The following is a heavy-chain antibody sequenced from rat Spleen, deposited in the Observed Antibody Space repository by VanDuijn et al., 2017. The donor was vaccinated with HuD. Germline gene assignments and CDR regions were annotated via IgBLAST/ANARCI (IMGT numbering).Heavy chain of an antibody. Sequence: QVQLKESGPGLVQPSQTLSLTCTVSGFSLISYAVNWVRQPPGKGLEWMGVIRTGGNTEYNSLLKSRLSISRDTSKSQVFLKMNSLQTEDTGTYYCARWKYTTDWFAYWGQGTLVTVSS. CDR1: GFSLISYA. V-gene: IGHV2-30*01. J-gene: IGHJ3*01. CDR3: ARWKYTTDWFAY. D-gene: IGHD1-6*01. CDR2: IRTGGNT.